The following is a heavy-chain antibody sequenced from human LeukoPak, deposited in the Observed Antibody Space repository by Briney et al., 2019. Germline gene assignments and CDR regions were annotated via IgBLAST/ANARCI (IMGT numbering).Heavy chain of an antibody. D-gene: IGHD6-13*01. CDR3: ARDLSGYSSSWYIVSGWFDP. J-gene: IGHJ5*02. Sequence: ASVKVSCKASGYTFTGYYMHWVRQAPGQGLEWMGWINPNSGGTNYAQKFQGRVTMTRDTSISTAYMELSRLRSDDTAVYYCARDLSGYSSSWYIVSGWFDPWGQGTLVTVSS. CDR1: GYTFTGYY. V-gene: IGHV1-2*02. CDR2: INPNSGGT.